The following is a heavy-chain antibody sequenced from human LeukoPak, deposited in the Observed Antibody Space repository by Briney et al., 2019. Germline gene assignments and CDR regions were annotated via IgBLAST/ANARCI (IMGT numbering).Heavy chain of an antibody. CDR2: MNPSSGNT. J-gene: IGHJ4*02. D-gene: IGHD2-2*01. CDR3: ALMSYCSSMTCYFLDY. Sequence: ASVKVSCKASGCTFTTYNINWVRQATGQGLEWMGWMNPSSGNTGYAQKFQGRVTITRDTSISTAYMELSSLSSEDTAIYYCALMSYCSSMTCYFLDYWGQGTLVTVSS. CDR1: GCTFTTYN. V-gene: IGHV1-8*03.